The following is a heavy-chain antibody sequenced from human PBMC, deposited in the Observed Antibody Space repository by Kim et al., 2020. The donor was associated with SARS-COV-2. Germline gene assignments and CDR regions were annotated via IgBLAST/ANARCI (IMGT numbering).Heavy chain of an antibody. Sequence: YSQSLKSRLTITKDTSKNPVVLTMTIMDPVDTATYYCAHRLSWNYGYFDYWGQGTLVTVSS. CDR3: AHRLSWNYGYFDY. V-gene: IGHV2-5*01. D-gene: IGHD1-7*01. J-gene: IGHJ4*02.